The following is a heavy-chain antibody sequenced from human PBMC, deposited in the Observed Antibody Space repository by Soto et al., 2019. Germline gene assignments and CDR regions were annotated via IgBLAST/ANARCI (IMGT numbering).Heavy chain of an antibody. CDR2: IRYDGSNK. Sequence: QPGGSLRLSCAASGFTFSSYGMHWVRQAPGKGLEWVAVIRYDGSNKYYADSVKGRFTISRDNSNNTLYLQMNSLRAEDTAVYYCAKDSFWSGPKPYYYYYYMDVWGKGTTVTVSS. CDR1: GFTFSSYG. CDR3: AKDSFWSGPKPYYYYYYMDV. J-gene: IGHJ6*03. V-gene: IGHV3-33*06. D-gene: IGHD3-3*01.